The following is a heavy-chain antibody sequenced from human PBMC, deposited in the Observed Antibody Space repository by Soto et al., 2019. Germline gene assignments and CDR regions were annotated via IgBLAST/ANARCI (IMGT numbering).Heavy chain of an antibody. CDR3: ARYFTGWPPDGVDS. CDR2: ISAYNGNT. Sequence: QVHLVQSGPEVKKPGASVKVSCKASGFTFTSYAITWVRQAPGQGLEWMGWISAYNGNTNYAHNLRGRVTMTTDPSTSTAYMEVRSLTSDDTAVDYCARYFTGWPPDGVDSWGQGTLVIVSS. CDR1: GFTFTSYA. J-gene: IGHJ4*02. V-gene: IGHV1-18*01. D-gene: IGHD3-16*01.